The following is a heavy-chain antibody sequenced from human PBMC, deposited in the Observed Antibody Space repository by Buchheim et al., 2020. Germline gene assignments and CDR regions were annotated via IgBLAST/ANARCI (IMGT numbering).Heavy chain of an antibody. CDR3: AKFSMVTEAGRHFDL. Sequence: DVQLLESGGALVRPGGSLTLSCAASGFTFGNSATSWVRQAPGKGLEWVSALAGSTDATFYSDSVRGRFTMSRDSSRSTLFLHMDSLRAEDTAIYYCAKFSMVTEAGRHFDLWGRGT. D-gene: IGHD2-8*01. J-gene: IGHJ2*01. V-gene: IGHV3-23*01. CDR2: LAGSTDAT. CDR1: GFTFGNSA.